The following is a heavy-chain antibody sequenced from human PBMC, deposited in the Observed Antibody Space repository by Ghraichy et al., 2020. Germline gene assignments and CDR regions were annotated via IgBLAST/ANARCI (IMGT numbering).Heavy chain of an antibody. CDR3: ARDGGSGGSCYSV. Sequence: SETLSLTCTVSGGSISSFYWSWIRQPPGKGLEYIGYIYYSGRTNYNPSLKSRVTISVDTSKNQFSLKLSSVTAADTAVYYCARDGGSGGSCYSVWGQGTLVTVSS. CDR2: IYYSGRT. V-gene: IGHV4-59*12. CDR1: GGSISSFY. J-gene: IGHJ4*02. D-gene: IGHD2-15*01.